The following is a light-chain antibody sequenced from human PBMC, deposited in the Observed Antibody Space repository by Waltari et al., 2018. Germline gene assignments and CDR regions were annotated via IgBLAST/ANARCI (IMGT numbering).Light chain of an antibody. CDR3: SSDAVSNNFYD. CDR1: GSGGP. CDR2: EVS. Sequence: QSALTQPPSASGSPGQSVTLSCTGTGSGGPVPWYQQLPGTAPKLLIYEVSKRPSGVPDRFSGSKSGNTASLTVSGLQAEDEGDYYCSSDAVSNNFYDFGSGTKVTVL. J-gene: IGLJ1*01. V-gene: IGLV2-8*01.